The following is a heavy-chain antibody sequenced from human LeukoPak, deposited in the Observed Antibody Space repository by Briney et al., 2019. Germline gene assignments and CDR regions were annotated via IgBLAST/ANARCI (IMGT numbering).Heavy chain of an antibody. CDR3: ARAADQSDPGSYYNEKLDWFDP. V-gene: IGHV4-4*02. D-gene: IGHD3-10*01. CDR2: T. J-gene: IGHJ5*02. Sequence: TNYNPSLKSRVTISVDKSKNQFSLKLSSVTAADTAVYYCARAADQSDPGSYYNEKLDWFDPWGQGTLVTVSS.